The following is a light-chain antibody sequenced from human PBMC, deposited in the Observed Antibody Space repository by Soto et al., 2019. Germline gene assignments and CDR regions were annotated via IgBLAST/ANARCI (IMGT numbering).Light chain of an antibody. CDR2: GTS. CDR3: QQYGSSPYT. V-gene: IGKV3-20*01. CDR1: QSISSSY. Sequence: EIVLTQSPGTLSLSPGERATLSCRASQSISSSYLAWYQQKPGQAPRLLIYGTSSRATGIPDRFSGSGSGTDFALPSSRLEPEDSAVYFCQQYGSSPYTFGQGTKLEI. J-gene: IGKJ2*01.